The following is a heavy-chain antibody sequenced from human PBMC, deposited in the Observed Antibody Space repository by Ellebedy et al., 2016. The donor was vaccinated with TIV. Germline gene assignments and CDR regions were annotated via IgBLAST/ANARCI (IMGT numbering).Heavy chain of an antibody. CDR3: ARDIVVVPAAIRSIYYYYYGMDV. D-gene: IGHD2-2*01. Sequence: ASVKVSCXASGYTFTSYGISWVRQAPGQGLEWMGWISAYNGNTNYAQKLQGRVTMTTDTSTSTAYMELRCLRSDDTAVYYCARDIVVVPAAIRSIYYYYYGMDVWGQGTTVTVSS. J-gene: IGHJ6*02. CDR1: GYTFTSYG. V-gene: IGHV1-18*01. CDR2: ISAYNGNT.